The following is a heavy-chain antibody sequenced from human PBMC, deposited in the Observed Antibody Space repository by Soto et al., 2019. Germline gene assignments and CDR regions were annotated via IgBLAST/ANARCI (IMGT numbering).Heavy chain of an antibody. CDR1: GYSFTSYW. D-gene: IGHD6-13*01. J-gene: IGHJ6*02. CDR2: IYPGDSDT. V-gene: IGHV5-51*01. CDR3: PRHAEYSSSWYNPEYYGMDV. Sequence: PGESLKISCKGSGYSFTSYWIGWVRQMPGKXLEWMGIIYPGDSDTRYSPSFQGQVTISADKSISTAYLQWSSLKASDTAMYYCPRHAEYSSSWYNPEYYGMDVWGQGTTVTVSS.